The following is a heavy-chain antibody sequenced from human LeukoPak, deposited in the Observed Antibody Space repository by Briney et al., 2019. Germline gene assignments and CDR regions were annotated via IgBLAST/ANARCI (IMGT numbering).Heavy chain of an antibody. CDR3: ARGLGGSGYYYYYYMDV. Sequence: ASVKVSCKASGYTFTSYDINWVRQATGQGLEWMGWMNPNSGNTGYAQKFQGRVTITRNTSISTAYMELSSLRSEDTAVYYCARGLGGSGYYYYYYMDVWGQGTMVTVSS. J-gene: IGHJ6*03. CDR1: GYTFTSYD. D-gene: IGHD2-15*01. CDR2: MNPNSGNT. V-gene: IGHV1-8*03.